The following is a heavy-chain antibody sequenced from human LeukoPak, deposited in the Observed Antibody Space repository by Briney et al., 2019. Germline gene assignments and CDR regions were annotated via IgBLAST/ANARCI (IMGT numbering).Heavy chain of an antibody. Sequence: GGSLRLSCAASGFTFSSYGMHWVRQAPGKGLEWVAVISYDGSNKYYADSVKGRFTISRDNSKNTLYLQMNSLRAEDTAVYYCATSSSWYPYYFDYWGQGTLVTVSS. CDR3: ATSSSWYPYYFDY. J-gene: IGHJ4*02. CDR2: ISYDGSNK. CDR1: GFTFSSYG. D-gene: IGHD6-13*01. V-gene: IGHV3-30*03.